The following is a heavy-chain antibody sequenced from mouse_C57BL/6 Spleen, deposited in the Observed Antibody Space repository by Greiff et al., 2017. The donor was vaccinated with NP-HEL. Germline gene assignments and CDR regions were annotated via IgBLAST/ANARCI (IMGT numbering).Heavy chain of an antibody. CDR3: ARWAGGGGDY. J-gene: IGHJ2*01. V-gene: IGHV1-82*01. Sequence: QVQLQQSGPELVKPGASVKISCKASGYAFSSSWMNWVKPRPGKGLEWIGRIYPGDGDTNYNGKFKGKATLTADKSSSTAYMQLSSLTSEDSAVYFCARWAGGGGDYWGQGTTLTVSS. D-gene: IGHD3-3*01. CDR2: IYPGDGDT. CDR1: GYAFSSSW.